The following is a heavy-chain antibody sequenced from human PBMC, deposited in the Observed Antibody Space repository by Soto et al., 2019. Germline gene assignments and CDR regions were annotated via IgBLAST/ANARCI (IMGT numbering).Heavy chain of an antibody. CDR1: GFTFSSYA. J-gene: IGHJ4*02. D-gene: IGHD5-12*01. CDR3: AKDPREYSGYDYFDY. CDR2: ISGSGAGT. Sequence: GGSLRLSCAASGFTFSSYAMNWVCQAPGKGLEWVSGISGSGAGTYYADSVRGRFTISRDNSKNTLYLQMNSLRAEDTAVYYCAKDPREYSGYDYFDYWGQGTLVTVSS. V-gene: IGHV3-23*01.